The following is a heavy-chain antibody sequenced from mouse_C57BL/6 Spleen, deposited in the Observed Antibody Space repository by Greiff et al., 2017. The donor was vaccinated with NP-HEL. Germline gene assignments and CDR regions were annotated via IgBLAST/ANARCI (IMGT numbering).Heavy chain of an antibody. V-gene: IGHV1-74*01. D-gene: IGHD3-2*02. Sequence: QQSCKASGYTFTSYWMHWVKQRPSQGLEWIGRIHPSDSDTNYNQKFKGKATLTVDKSSSTAYMQLSSLTSEDSAVYYCAIETAQATFDYWGQGTTLTVSS. CDR3: AIETAQATFDY. CDR2: IHPSDSDT. J-gene: IGHJ2*01. CDR1: GYTFTSYW.